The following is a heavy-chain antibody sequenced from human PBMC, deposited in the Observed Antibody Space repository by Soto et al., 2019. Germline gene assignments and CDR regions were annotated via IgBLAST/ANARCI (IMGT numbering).Heavy chain of an antibody. CDR1: GYSFTSYW. D-gene: IGHD6-6*01. CDR2: IYPGDSDN. V-gene: IGHV5-51*01. CDR3: ARLRVPYSSSNGMDF. J-gene: IGHJ6*02. Sequence: GESLNTSCKGSGYSFTSYWIGWVRQMPGKGLEWMGIIYPGDSDNRYSPSFQGQVTTSADKSINTAYLQWSSLKASDTAMYYCARLRVPYSSSNGMDFWGQGTTVTVSS.